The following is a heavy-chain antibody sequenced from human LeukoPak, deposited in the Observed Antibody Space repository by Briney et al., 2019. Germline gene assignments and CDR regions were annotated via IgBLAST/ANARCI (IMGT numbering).Heavy chain of an antibody. V-gene: IGHV4-34*01. CDR3: ARGEEYGSGTVHFDY. J-gene: IGHJ4*02. Sequence: SETLSLTCAVYGGSFSGYYWSWIRQPPGKGLEWIGEINHSGSTNYNPSLKSRVTISVDTSKNRFSLSLNSVTAADTAVFYCARGEEYGSGTVHFDYWGQGILVTVSS. CDR1: GGSFSGYY. D-gene: IGHD3-10*01. CDR2: INHSGST.